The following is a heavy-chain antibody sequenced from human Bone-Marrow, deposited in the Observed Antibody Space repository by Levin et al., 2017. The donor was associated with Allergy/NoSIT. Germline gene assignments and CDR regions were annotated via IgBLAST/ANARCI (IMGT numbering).Heavy chain of an antibody. V-gene: IGHV3-74*01. J-gene: IGHJ4*02. Sequence: LSLTCAASGFPFSNYWMHWVRQAPGKGLVWVSRINTDGTSTNYADSVKGRFTISRDNAKNTLYLQLNGLRAEDTAVYYCARRVDSQLWMQFDNGGLGTLVTVSS. D-gene: IGHD5-18*01. CDR3: ARRVDSQLWMQFDN. CDR1: GFPFSNYW. CDR2: INTDGTST.